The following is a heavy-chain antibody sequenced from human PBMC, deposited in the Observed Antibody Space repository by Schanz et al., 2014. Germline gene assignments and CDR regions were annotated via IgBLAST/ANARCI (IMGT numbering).Heavy chain of an antibody. Sequence: QVQLLESGGGLFKPGGSLRLSCAGSGFTFADYYMTWIRQAPGKGLEWVSSISNGGGYIYYADSVKGRFTISRDNSMNTLSLQMNGLSADDTAIYYCAKGQGAVINNWYFDLWGRGTLVTVSS. J-gene: IGHJ2*01. D-gene: IGHD2-21*01. V-gene: IGHV3-11*03. CDR1: GFTFADYY. CDR2: ISNGGGYI. CDR3: AKGQGAVINNWYFDL.